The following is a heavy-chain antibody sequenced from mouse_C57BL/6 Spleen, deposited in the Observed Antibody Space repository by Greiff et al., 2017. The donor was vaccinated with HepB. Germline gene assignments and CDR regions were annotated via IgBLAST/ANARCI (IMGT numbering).Heavy chain of an antibody. CDR3: ARRVGRGWFAY. D-gene: IGHD4-1*01. J-gene: IGHJ3*01. CDR1: GYTFTDYN. Sequence: VQLQQSGPELVKPGASVKIPCKASGYTFTDYNIVWVKQSHGKSLEWIGDINPNNGGTIYNQKFKGKATLTVDKSSSTAYMELRSLTSEDTAVYYCARRVGRGWFAYWGQGTLVTVSA. V-gene: IGHV1-18*01. CDR2: INPNNGGT.